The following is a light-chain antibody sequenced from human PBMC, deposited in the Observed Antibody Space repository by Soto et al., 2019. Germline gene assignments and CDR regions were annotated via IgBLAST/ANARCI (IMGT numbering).Light chain of an antibody. CDR1: SSDVGRYNY. CDR2: DVS. J-gene: IGLJ1*01. CDR3: SSFTSSSTFV. Sequence: QSALAQPGSVSGSPGQSITISCTGTSSDVGRYNYVSWFQQHPGKAPKLMIYDVSNWPSGVSDRFSGSKSGNTASLTISGLQAEDEDDYYCSSFTSSSTFVFGTGTKLTVL. V-gene: IGLV2-14*01.